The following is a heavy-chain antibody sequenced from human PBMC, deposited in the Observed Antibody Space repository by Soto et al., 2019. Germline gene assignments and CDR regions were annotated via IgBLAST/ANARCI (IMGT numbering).Heavy chain of an antibody. CDR2: ISYDGSNK. D-gene: IGHD6-19*01. CDR1: GFTFSSYA. CDR3: ARDSVAVAGPIDY. Sequence: QGQLVESGGGVVQPGRSLSLSCAASGFTFSSYAMHWVRQAPGKGLEWVAVISYDGSNKYYADSVKGRFTISRDNSKNTLYLQMNSLRAEDTAVYYCARDSVAVAGPIDYWGQGTLVTVSS. J-gene: IGHJ4*02. V-gene: IGHV3-30-3*01.